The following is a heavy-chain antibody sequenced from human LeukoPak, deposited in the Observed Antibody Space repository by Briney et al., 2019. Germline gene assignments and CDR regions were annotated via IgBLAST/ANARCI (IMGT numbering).Heavy chain of an antibody. Sequence: GGSLRLSCAASGFTFSSYSMNWVRQAPGKGLEWVSYISSSGSTIYYADSVKGRFTISRDNAKNSLYLQMNSLRAEDTAVYYCARNPPLWFGEPSDYWGQGTLVTVSS. CDR1: GFTFSSYS. CDR3: ARNPPLWFGEPSDY. V-gene: IGHV3-48*04. D-gene: IGHD3-10*01. J-gene: IGHJ4*02. CDR2: ISSSGSTI.